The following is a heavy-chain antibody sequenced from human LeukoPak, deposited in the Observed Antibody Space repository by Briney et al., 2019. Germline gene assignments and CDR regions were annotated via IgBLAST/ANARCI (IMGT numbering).Heavy chain of an antibody. V-gene: IGHV5-51*01. D-gene: IGHD3-22*01. CDR3: ARLRGRGVSNYDSSGYPHDAFDI. J-gene: IGHJ3*02. CDR2: IYPGDSDT. CDR1: GYSFTSYW. Sequence: GESLKISSKGSGYSFTSYWNGWVRQMPAKGLERMGIIYPGDSDTRYSPSFQGQVTISADKSISTAYLKWSSLKASDTAMYYCARLRGRGVSNYDSSGYPHDAFDIWGQGTMVTVSS.